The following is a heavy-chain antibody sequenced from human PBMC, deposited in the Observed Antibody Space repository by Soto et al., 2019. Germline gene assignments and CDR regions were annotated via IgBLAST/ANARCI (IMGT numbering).Heavy chain of an antibody. CDR3: PSYLGYGAYDQYHNATGV. D-gene: IGHD4-17*01. J-gene: IGHJ6*02. CDR1: GFTFRTYT. CDR2: IRGFSPYT. V-gene: IGHV3-21*01. Sequence: GGSLRLSCISSGFTFRTYTMNWVRQAPGKGLEWVSGIRGFSPYTFYAESVKGRFTISRDNAKNSLYLQMNSLRAEDTAVYHRPSYLGYGAYDQYHNATGVWGHGTTVTVS.